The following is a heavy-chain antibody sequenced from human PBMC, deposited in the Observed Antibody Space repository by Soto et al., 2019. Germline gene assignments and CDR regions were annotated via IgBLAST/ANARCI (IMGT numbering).Heavy chain of an antibody. CDR1: GGTFSSYA. J-gene: IGHJ6*02. CDR2: IIPIFGTA. Sequence: SVKVSCKASGGTFSSYAISWVRQAPGQGLEWMGGIIPIFGTANYAQKFQGRVTITADESTSTAYMELSSLRSEDTAVYYCARGGSSSWSSYYYYGMDVWGQGTTVTVSS. V-gene: IGHV1-69*13. D-gene: IGHD6-13*01. CDR3: ARGGSSSWSSYYYYGMDV.